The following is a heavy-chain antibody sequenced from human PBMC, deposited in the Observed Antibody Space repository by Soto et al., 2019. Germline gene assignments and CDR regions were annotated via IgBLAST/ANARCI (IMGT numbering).Heavy chain of an antibody. Sequence: PGESLKISCKGSGYSFTTYWINWVRQMPGKGLEWMGIIYPDDSEIRYSPAFQGQVTISVDKSISTAYLQWSSLKASDSAVYYCARRRGMDVWGQGTTVTVPS. J-gene: IGHJ6*02. CDR3: ARRRGMDV. CDR1: GYSFTTYW. V-gene: IGHV5-51*01. CDR2: IYPDDSEI.